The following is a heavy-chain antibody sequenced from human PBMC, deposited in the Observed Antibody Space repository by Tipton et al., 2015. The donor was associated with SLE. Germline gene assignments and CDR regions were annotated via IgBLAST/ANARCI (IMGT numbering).Heavy chain of an antibody. CDR1: GFTFSSYA. V-gene: IGHV3-30*04. CDR3: ATTRLAFAFDI. D-gene: IGHD2-21*01. J-gene: IGHJ3*02. CDR2: ISYDGSNK. Sequence: SLRLSCAASGFTFSSYAMSWVRQAPGKGLEWVAVISYDGSNKYYADSVKGRFTISRDNSKNTLYLQMNSLRAEDTAVYYCATTRLAFAFDIWGQGTMVTVSS.